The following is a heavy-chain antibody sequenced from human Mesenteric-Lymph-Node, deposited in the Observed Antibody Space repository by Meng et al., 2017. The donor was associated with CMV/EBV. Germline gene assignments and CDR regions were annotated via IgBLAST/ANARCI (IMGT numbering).Heavy chain of an antibody. J-gene: IGHJ4*02. Sequence: SETLSLTCTVSGGSISSSSYYWGWIRQPPGKGLEWIGEINHSGGTNYNPSLKSRVTISVDTSKNQFSLKLSSVTAADTAVYYCARAPRNWGQGTLVTVSS. CDR1: GGSISSSSYY. V-gene: IGHV4-39*07. CDR3: ARAPRN. CDR2: INHSGGT.